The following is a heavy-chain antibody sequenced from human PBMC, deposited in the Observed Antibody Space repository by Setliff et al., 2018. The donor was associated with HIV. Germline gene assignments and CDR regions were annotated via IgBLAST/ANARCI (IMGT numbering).Heavy chain of an antibody. D-gene: IGHD3-9*01. CDR3: ARTILRYFGWENPLPDAFDI. CDR2: INTYKGNT. Sequence: KVSCKASRYTFTSYGISWVRQAPGQGLEWMGWINTYKGNTNYAQKVQGRVTVTKDTSTSTAYLEVRSLRSDDTAVYYCARTILRYFGWENPLPDAFDIWGQGTMVTVSS. CDR1: RYTFTSYG. J-gene: IGHJ3*02. V-gene: IGHV1-18*01.